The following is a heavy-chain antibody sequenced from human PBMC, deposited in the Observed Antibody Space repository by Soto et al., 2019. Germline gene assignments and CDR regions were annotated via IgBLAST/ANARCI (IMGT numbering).Heavy chain of an antibody. CDR3: ARGGLPGWVGP. J-gene: IGHJ5*02. Sequence: LRLSCAASGFTFSSYSMNWVRQAPGKGLEWVSSISSSSSSIYYADSVKGRFTISRDNAKNSLYLQMNSLRAEDTAVYYCARGGLPGWVGPWGQGTLGTGSS. D-gene: IGHD2-21*02. CDR2: ISSSSSSI. CDR1: GFTFSSYS. V-gene: IGHV3-21*01.